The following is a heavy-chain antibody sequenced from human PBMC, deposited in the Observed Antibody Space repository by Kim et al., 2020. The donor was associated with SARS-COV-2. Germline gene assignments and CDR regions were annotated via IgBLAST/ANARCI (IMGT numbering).Heavy chain of an antibody. J-gene: IGHJ4*01. CDR1: GFTFRNYG. D-gene: IGHD3-22*01. CDR3: AKDRLYDSSGHYYSFDY. CDR2: ISYDGRNK. Sequence: GGSLRLSCAASGFTFRNYGMHWVRQAPGKGLEWVAVISYDGRNKYYGDAVKGRFTISRDNSKNTRYLQMNSLRAEDTAVYYCAKDRLYDSSGHYYSFDYWGHGTLFTVSS. V-gene: IGHV3-30*18.